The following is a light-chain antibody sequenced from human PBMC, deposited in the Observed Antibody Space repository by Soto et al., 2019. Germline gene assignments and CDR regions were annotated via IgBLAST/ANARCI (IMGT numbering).Light chain of an antibody. Sequence: IVFTQSPCTLSLSPGERATLYCRASQSVSSNYITWYQQKPGQAPRRLIFGASSRATGIPDRFSGSGSGTDFTLTISRLEPEDFAVYYCQQYGSSPSTFGQGTKVDIK. V-gene: IGKV3-20*01. CDR3: QQYGSSPST. CDR1: QSVSSNY. CDR2: GAS. J-gene: IGKJ1*01.